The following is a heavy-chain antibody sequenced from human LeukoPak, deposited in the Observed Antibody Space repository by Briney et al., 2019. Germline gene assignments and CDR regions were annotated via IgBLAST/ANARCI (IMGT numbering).Heavy chain of an antibody. V-gene: IGHV1-46*01. CDR3: ARDGSIVGTYDY. J-gene: IGHJ4*02. Sequence: ASVKVSCKASGYTFTSYYMHWVRQAPGQGLEWMGIINPSGGSTSYAQKFQGGVTMTRDTSTRTVYMELSSLRSGDTAVYYCARDGSIVGTYDYWGQGTLVNVSS. CDR2: INPSGGST. CDR1: GYTFTSYY. D-gene: IGHD3-22*01.